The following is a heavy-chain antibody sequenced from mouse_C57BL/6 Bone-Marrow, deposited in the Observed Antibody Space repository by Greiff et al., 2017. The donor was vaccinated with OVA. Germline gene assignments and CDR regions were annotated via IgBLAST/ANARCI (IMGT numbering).Heavy chain of an antibody. CDR3: AFYDYDYFDY. D-gene: IGHD2-4*01. J-gene: IGHJ2*01. CDR2: INPSSGYT. CDR1: GYTFTSYT. Sequence: QVQLKESGAELARPGASVKMSCKASGYTFTSYTMHLVKQRPGQGLEWIGYINPSSGYTKYNQKFKDKATLTADKSSSTAYMQLSSLTSEDSAVYYCAFYDYDYFDYWGQGTTLTVSS. V-gene: IGHV1-4*01.